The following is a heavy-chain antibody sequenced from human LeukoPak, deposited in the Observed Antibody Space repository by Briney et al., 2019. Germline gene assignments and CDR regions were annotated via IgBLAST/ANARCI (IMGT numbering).Heavy chain of an antibody. Sequence: GGSLRLSCAVSGFTFSSYAVSWVRQAPGKGLEWVSTISGSGGSTYYADSVTGRFTISRDNSKNTLYLQMNGLRAEDTAVYYCTKDTRYRGTYWSAFDIWGQGTLVTVSS. D-gene: IGHD1-26*01. J-gene: IGHJ3*02. CDR1: GFTFSSYA. V-gene: IGHV3-23*01. CDR3: TKDTRYRGTYWSAFDI. CDR2: ISGSGGST.